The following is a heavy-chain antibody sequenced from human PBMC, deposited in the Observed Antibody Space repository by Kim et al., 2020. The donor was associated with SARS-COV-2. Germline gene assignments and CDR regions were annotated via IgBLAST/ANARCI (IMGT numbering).Heavy chain of an antibody. D-gene: IGHD3-10*01. CDR1: GYSFTSYW. Sequence: GESLKISCKGSGYSFTSYWIGWVRQMPGKGLEWMGIIYPGDSDTRYSPSFQGQVTISADKSISTAYLQWSSLKASDTAMYYCARLRFTMVRGVITDGGGMDVWGQGTTVTVSS. J-gene: IGHJ6*02. CDR2: IYPGDSDT. CDR3: ARLRFTMVRGVITDGGGMDV. V-gene: IGHV5-51*01.